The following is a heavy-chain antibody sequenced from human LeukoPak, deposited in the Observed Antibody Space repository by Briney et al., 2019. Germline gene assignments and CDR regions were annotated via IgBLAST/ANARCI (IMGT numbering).Heavy chain of an antibody. J-gene: IGHJ3*02. CDR2: INPNSGGT. V-gene: IGHV1-2*02. D-gene: IGHD1-26*01. Sequence: ASVKVSCKASGYTFTGYYMHWVRQAPGQGLEWMGWINPNSGGTNYAQKFQGRVTMTRDTSISTAYMELSRLRSDDTAVYYCARDKFPLVGATGDDAFDIWGQGTMVAVSS. CDR3: ARDKFPLVGATGDDAFDI. CDR1: GYTFTGYY.